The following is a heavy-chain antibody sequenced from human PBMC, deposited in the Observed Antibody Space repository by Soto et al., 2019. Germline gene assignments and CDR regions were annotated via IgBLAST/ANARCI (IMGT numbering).Heavy chain of an antibody. CDR2: LSGSGTST. Sequence: PGGSLRLSCAASGFSFVNYAMNWVRQAPGKGLECVSGLSGSGTSTYYADSVKGRFTISRDNSRYTLFLQMNSLTADDTAVYYCANATTTVGWFNPFDSSGQGTLVTVSS. CDR1: GFSFVNYA. J-gene: IGHJ4*02. CDR3: ANATTTVGWFNPFDS. D-gene: IGHD6-19*01. V-gene: IGHV3-23*01.